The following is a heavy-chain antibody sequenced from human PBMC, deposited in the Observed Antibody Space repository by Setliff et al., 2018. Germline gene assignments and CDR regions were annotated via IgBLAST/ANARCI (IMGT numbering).Heavy chain of an antibody. CDR1: GDSFSGYF. CDR3: AGGAFGSRWYVRPWFDP. CDR2: IDQSGST. D-gene: IGHD6-13*01. V-gene: IGHV4-34*01. Sequence: PSETLSLTCAVYGDSFSGYFWTWIRQPPGRGLERIGDIDQSGSTNYNPSLKSRLTISVDTSKNQFSLSLSSVTAADTAVYYCAGGAFGSRWYVRPWFDPWGQGTLVTVSS. J-gene: IGHJ5*02.